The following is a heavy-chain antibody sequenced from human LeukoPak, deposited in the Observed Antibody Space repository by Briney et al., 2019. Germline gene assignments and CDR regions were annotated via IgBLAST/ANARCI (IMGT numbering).Heavy chain of an antibody. Sequence: GGSLRLSCAASGFTFSDYYMSWIRQAPGKGLEWVSYISSSSSYTNYADSLKGRFTISRDNAKNSLYLQMNSLRAEDTAVYFCARGSGYYDRVLDYWGQGTLVTVSS. J-gene: IGHJ4*02. CDR2: ISSSSSYT. CDR1: GFTFSDYY. CDR3: ARGSGYYDRVLDY. V-gene: IGHV3-11*03. D-gene: IGHD3-22*01.